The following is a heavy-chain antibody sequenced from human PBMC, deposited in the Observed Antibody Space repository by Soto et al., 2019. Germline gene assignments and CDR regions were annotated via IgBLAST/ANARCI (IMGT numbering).Heavy chain of an antibody. CDR1: GGSISSGDYS. CDR3: ARVRREYDNSAPVDY. Sequence: PSDTLFLTCAVSGGSISSGDYSWNWIRQPPGKGLEWIGYIYYGGSTYYNPSLQSRVTMSVDRSRNQFSLKLNSVTAADTAVYYCARVRREYDNSAPVDYWGQGTLVTVSS. V-gene: IGHV4-30-2*01. J-gene: IGHJ4*02. D-gene: IGHD3-22*01. CDR2: IYYGGST.